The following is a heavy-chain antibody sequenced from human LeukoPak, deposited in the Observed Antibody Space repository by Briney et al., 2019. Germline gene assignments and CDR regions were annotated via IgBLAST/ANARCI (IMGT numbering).Heavy chain of an antibody. D-gene: IGHD3-10*01. CDR2: INHSGST. CDR3: AREITMVRGVMHAFDI. J-gene: IGHJ3*02. Sequence: SETLSLTCAVYGVSFSGYYWSWLRQPPGKGLKWMGEINHSGSTNYNPSLKSRVTISVDTSKNQFSLKLSSVTAADTAVYYCAREITMVRGVMHAFDIWGQGTMVTVSS. V-gene: IGHV4-34*01. CDR1: GVSFSGYY.